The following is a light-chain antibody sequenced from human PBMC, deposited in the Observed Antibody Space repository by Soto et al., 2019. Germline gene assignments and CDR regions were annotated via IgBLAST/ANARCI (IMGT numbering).Light chain of an antibody. V-gene: IGLV1-51*01. Sequence: QSVLTQSPSVSAAPGQRVTISCSGSSSNIGNNYVSWYQQLPGTAPKLLIYDNNKRPSGIPDRFSGSKSGTSATLGITGLQTGDEADYYCGTWDTNLSAGGVFGGGTKLTVL. CDR3: GTWDTNLSAGGV. CDR2: DNN. CDR1: SSNIGNNY. J-gene: IGLJ3*02.